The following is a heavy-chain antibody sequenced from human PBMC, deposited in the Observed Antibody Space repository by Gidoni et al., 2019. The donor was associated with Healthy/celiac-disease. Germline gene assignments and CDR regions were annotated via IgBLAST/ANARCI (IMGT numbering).Heavy chain of an antibody. CDR2: ISSSSSYI. CDR1: GFTFSSYS. V-gene: IGHV3-21*01. Sequence: EVQLVESGGGLVKPGGSLRLSCAASGFTFSSYSMNWVRQAPGKGLEWVSSISSSSSYIYYADSVKGRFTISRDNAKNSLYLQMNSLRAEDTAVYYCARVRRVGATYYFDYWGQGTLSPSPQ. CDR3: ARVRRVGATYYFDY. J-gene: IGHJ4*02. D-gene: IGHD1-26*01.